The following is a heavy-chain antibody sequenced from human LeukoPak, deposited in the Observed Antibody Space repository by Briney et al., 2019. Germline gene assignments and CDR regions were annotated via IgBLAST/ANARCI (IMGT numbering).Heavy chain of an antibody. CDR3: ARGRATVSN. CDR1: GFTLSSYW. V-gene: IGHV3-7*01. Sequence: PGGSLRLSCAASGFTLSSYWMSWVRQAPGKGLEWVANIKQDGSEKYYVDSVKGRFTISRDNAKNSLYLQMNSLRAEDTAVYYCARGRATVSNWGQGTLVTVSS. CDR2: IKQDGSEK. J-gene: IGHJ4*02. D-gene: IGHD4-17*01.